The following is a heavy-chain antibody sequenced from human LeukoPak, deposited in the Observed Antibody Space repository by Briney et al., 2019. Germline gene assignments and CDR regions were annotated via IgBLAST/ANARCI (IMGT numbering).Heavy chain of an antibody. CDR3: ARNGALESCSGSSGPLDY. V-gene: IGHV3-48*02. CDR2: IISGSNTI. Sequence: GGSLRLSCADSGFILNTYSISWVRQAPGRGLECVAYIISGSNTIYYVDSVKDRFTVSRDNAENLLYLQMNSLRDEDTAIYYCARNGALESCSGSSGPLDYLGQGALVTVSS. D-gene: IGHD2-15*01. CDR1: GFILNTYS. J-gene: IGHJ4*02.